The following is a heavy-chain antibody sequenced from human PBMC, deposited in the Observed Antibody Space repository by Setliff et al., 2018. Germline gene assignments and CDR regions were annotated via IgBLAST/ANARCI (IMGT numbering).Heavy chain of an antibody. D-gene: IGHD3-3*01. J-gene: IGHJ5*02. V-gene: IGHV3-9*01. CDR2: ISWNSGSM. CDR3: AKDIDNFWSGYSS. CDR1: GFTFDDYA. Sequence: GGSLRLSCAASGFTFDDYAMHWVRQAPGKGLEWVSGISWNSGSMGYADSVKGRFTISRDNAKNSLYLQMNSLRAEDTALYYCAKDIDNFWSGYSSWGQGTLVTVSS.